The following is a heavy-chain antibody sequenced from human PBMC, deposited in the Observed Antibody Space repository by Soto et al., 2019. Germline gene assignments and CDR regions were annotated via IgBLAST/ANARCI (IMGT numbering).Heavy chain of an antibody. D-gene: IGHD3-10*01. Sequence: QVQLVESGGGVVQPGRSLRLSCAASGFTFSSYGMHWVRQAPGKGLAWVAVISYDGSNKYYADSVKGRFNISRDNSKNTLYLQMNSLRAEDTAVYYCAKGSGVLLWFGELCPYDYYGMDVWGQGTTVTVSS. V-gene: IGHV3-30*18. CDR2: ISYDGSNK. CDR1: GFTFSSYG. J-gene: IGHJ6*02. CDR3: AKGSGVLLWFGELCPYDYYGMDV.